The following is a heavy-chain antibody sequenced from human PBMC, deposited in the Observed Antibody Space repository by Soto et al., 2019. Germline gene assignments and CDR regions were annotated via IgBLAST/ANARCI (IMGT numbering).Heavy chain of an antibody. CDR3: ARGANWDGYSYYDSSGYSPFDY. D-gene: IGHD3-22*01. V-gene: IGHV1-18*01. CDR2: ISAYNGNT. J-gene: IGHJ4*02. CDR1: GYTFTSYG. Sequence: SVKVSCKASGYTFTSYGISWVRQAPGQGLEWMGWISAYNGNTNYAQKLQGRVTMTTDTSTSTAYMELRSLRSDDTAVYYCARGANWDGYSYYDSSGYSPFDYWGQGTLVTVSS.